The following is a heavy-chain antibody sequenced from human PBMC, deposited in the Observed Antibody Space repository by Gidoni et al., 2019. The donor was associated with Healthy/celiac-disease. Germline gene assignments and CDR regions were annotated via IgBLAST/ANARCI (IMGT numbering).Heavy chain of an antibody. J-gene: IGHJ4*02. CDR2: ISYDGSNK. CDR3: AKEAIAVAGWGDY. CDR1: GFTFSSYG. V-gene: IGHV3-30*18. D-gene: IGHD6-19*01. Sequence: QVQLVESGGGVVQPGRSLRLSCAASGFTFSSYGMHWVRQAPGKGLEWVSVISYDGSNKYYADSVKGRFTISRDNSKNTLYLQMNSLRAEDTAVYYCAKEAIAVAGWGDYWGQGTLVTVSS.